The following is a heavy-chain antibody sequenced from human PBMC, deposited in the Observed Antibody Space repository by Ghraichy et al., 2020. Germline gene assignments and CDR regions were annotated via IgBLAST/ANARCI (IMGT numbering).Heavy chain of an antibody. V-gene: IGHV2-5*02. D-gene: IGHD5-18*01. J-gene: IGHJ3*02. CDR1: GFSLSTSGVG. CDR2: IYWDDDK. CDR3: AHRRSYGLLNDAFDI. Sequence: SGPTLVKPTQTLTLTCTFSGFSLSTSGVGVGWIRQPPGKALEWLALIYWDDDKRYSPSLKSRLTITKDTSKNQVVLTMTNMDPVDTATYYCAHRRSYGLLNDAFDIWGQGTMVTVSS.